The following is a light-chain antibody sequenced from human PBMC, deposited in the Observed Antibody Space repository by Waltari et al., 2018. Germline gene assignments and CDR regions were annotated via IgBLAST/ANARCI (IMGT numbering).Light chain of an antibody. Sequence: QSALTQPAPVSGSPGQSITISCTGSSSDIDFDDYVSWYQHLPGKAPKLMIYGVTNRPSGISNRFSGSKSDNTASLTISGLQADDEADYYCSSFTGTIWVFGGGTKLTVL. CDR2: GVT. CDR3: SSFTGTIWV. CDR1: SSDIDFDDY. V-gene: IGLV2-14*01. J-gene: IGLJ3*02.